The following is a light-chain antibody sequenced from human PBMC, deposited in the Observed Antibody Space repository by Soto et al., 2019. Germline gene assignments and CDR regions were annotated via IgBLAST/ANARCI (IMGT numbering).Light chain of an antibody. CDR1: QSVSSNY. CDR2: GAS. CDR3: QQSASSLCT. Sequence: TQSAATLSLSQEERATLSCRASQSVSSNYLAWYQQKPGQAPRLLIYGASSRPTGIPDRFSGSGSGTDFTLTISSLQPEDFAVYCCQQSASSLCTFGQGTRLDI. J-gene: IGKJ1*01. V-gene: IGKV3-20*01.